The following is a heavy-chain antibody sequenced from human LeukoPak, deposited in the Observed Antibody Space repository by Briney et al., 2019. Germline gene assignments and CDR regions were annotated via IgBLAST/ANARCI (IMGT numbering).Heavy chain of an antibody. Sequence: SVKVSCKASGGTFSSYAISWVRQAPGQGLEWMGGIIPIFGTANYAQKFQGRVTITTDESTSTAYMELSSLRSEDTAVYYCARSYYGSGSYYPLYNWFDPWGQGTLVTVSS. CDR3: ARSYYGSGSYYPLYNWFDP. D-gene: IGHD3-10*01. CDR1: GGTFSSYA. V-gene: IGHV1-69*05. J-gene: IGHJ5*02. CDR2: IIPIFGTA.